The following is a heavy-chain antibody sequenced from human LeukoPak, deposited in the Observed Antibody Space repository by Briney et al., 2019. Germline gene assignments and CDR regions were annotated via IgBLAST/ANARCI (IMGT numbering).Heavy chain of an antibody. D-gene: IGHD3-10*01. CDR1: GGSISSSNW. CDR2: IYHSGST. Sequence: SETLSLTCAVSGGSISSSNWWSWVRQPPGKGLAWIGEIYHSGSTNYNPSLKSRVTISVDKSKNQFSLKLSSVTAADTAVYYCARLITMVRGLEDWFDPWGQGSLVTVSS. CDR3: ARLITMVRGLEDWFDP. J-gene: IGHJ5*02. V-gene: IGHV4-4*02.